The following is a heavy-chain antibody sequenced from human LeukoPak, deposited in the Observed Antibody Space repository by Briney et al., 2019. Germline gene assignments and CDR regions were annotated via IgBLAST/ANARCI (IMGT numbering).Heavy chain of an antibody. CDR2: INHSGST. J-gene: IGHJ3*02. Sequence: SETLSLTCAVYGGSFSGYYWSWIRQPPGKGLEWIGEINHSGSTNYNPSLKSRVTISVDTSKNQFSLKLSSVTAADTAVYYCARGWGTPKIVGATAGAFDIWGQGTMVTVSS. D-gene: IGHD1-26*01. CDR1: GGSFSGYY. CDR3: ARGWGTPKIVGATAGAFDI. V-gene: IGHV4-34*01.